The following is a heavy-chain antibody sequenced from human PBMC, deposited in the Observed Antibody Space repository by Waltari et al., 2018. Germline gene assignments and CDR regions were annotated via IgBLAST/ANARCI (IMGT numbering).Heavy chain of an antibody. CDR2: IRYDGSNK. CDR1: GFTFSSYG. D-gene: IGHD3-10*01. CDR3: AKGRGGYDY. Sequence: QVQLVESGGGVVQSGGSLRLSCAASGFTFSSYGMHWVRQAPGKGLEWVGFIRYDGSNKYYADSVKGRFTISRDNSKNTLYLQMNSLRAEDTAVYYCAKGRGGYDYWGQGTLVTVSS. V-gene: IGHV3-30*02. J-gene: IGHJ4*02.